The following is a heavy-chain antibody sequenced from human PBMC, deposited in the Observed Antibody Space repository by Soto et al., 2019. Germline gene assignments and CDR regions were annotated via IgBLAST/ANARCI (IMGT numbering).Heavy chain of an antibody. CDR3: AKVRYSSPMGYYYGMDV. Sequence: QAQLEQSGGEVKKPGSSVKVSCKASRVAFSKFIVTWVRQAPGLGLEWVGGIIPIFGTANYAQKFQGRVTITADESTSTSYMEVNNLRSEDTAVYYCAKVRYSSPMGYYYGMDVWGHRTTVTVSS. J-gene: IGHJ6*02. CDR1: RVAFSKFI. CDR2: IIPIFGTA. D-gene: IGHD6-19*01. V-gene: IGHV1-69*01.